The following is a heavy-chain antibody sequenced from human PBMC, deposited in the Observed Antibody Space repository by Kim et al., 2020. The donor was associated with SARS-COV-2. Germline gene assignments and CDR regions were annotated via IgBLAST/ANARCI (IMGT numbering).Heavy chain of an antibody. D-gene: IGHD5-12*01. Sequence: PPLKSRVTKSVDTSKNQFALKLSSVTAADTAVYYCARATTDSGYEDAFDIWGQGTMVTVSS. V-gene: IGHV4-31*02. J-gene: IGHJ3*02. CDR3: ARATTDSGYEDAFDI.